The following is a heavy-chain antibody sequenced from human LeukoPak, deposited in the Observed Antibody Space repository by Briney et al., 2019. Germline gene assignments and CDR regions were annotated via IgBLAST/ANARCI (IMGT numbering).Heavy chain of an antibody. Sequence: GGSLRLSCTASGFTFGDYAMSWFRQAPGKGLEWVGFIRSKAYGGTTEYAASVKGRFTISRDDSKSIAYLQMNSLKTEDTAVYYCTPTAYYSYGTDFAYWGQGTLVTVSS. CDR3: TPTAYYSYGTDFAY. D-gene: IGHD5-18*01. J-gene: IGHJ4*02. V-gene: IGHV3-49*03. CDR1: GFTFGDYA. CDR2: IRSKAYGGTT.